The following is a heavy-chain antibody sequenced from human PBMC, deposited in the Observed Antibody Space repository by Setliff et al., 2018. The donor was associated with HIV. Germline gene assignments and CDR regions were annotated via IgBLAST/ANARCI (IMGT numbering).Heavy chain of an antibody. Sequence: PSETLSLTCTVSRGSISSHYWSWIRQPPGKGLEWIGFVYYSGDTNYNPSLKSRASISLDTSKNQFSLNLTSSSAADTAVYYCARDPVITMMVGPKFYFDYWGQGILVTVSS. J-gene: IGHJ4*02. D-gene: IGHD3-22*01. V-gene: IGHV4-59*11. CDR2: VYYSGDT. CDR1: RGSISSHY. CDR3: ARDPVITMMVGPKFYFDY.